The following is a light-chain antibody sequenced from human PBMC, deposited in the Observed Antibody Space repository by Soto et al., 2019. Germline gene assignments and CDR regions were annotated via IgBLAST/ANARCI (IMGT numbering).Light chain of an antibody. Sequence: QSVLTKPASVTGSPGGSITISCTGPSSDVGAFYYVSWYQQHPGKAPTLVIYDVSLRPSGVSNRFSGSKSGNTASLTISGLQAEDEADYYCFSYTTSRTRIFGTGTKVTVL. CDR3: FSYTTSRTRI. J-gene: IGLJ1*01. CDR2: DVS. V-gene: IGLV2-14*01. CDR1: SSDVGAFYY.